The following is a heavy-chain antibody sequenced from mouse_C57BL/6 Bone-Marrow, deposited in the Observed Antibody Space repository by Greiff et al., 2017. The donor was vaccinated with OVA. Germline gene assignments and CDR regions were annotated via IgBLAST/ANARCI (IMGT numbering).Heavy chain of an antibody. V-gene: IGHV5-17*01. D-gene: IGHD1-2*01. CDR2: ISSGRSTI. CDR3: AKDYYGPCYAMDY. J-gene: IGHJ4*01. CDR1: GFTFSDYG. Sequence: EVKLVESGGGLVKPGGSLKLSCAASGFTFSDYGMHWVRQAPAKGLEWVAYISSGRSTIYYADTVKGRFTISRDNAKNTLFLQMTSLRSEDTAMYYCAKDYYGPCYAMDYWGQGTSVTVSS.